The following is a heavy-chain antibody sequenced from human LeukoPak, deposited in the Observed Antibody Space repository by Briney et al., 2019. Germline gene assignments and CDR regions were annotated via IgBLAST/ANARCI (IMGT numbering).Heavy chain of an antibody. Sequence: ASVKVSCKASGYTFTGYYMHWVRQAPGQGLEWMGRINPNSGGTNYAQKFQGRVTTTRDTSTSTAYMELSRLRSDDTAVYYCARVGYSYGYDFDYWGQGTLVTVSS. CDR2: INPNSGGT. D-gene: IGHD5-18*01. CDR3: ARVGYSYGYDFDY. J-gene: IGHJ4*02. V-gene: IGHV1-2*06. CDR1: GYTFTGYY.